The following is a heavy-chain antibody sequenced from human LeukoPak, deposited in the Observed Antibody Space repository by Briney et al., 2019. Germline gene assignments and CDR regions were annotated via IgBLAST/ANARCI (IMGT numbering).Heavy chain of an antibody. D-gene: IGHD3-10*01. Sequence: ASVKVSCKTSGYMFTTYYPHWVRQAPGQGLEWMGWINPHSGGTNYAQKFQGRVTMTRDTSISTVYMELSSLRSDDTAVYYCATNILVRDIINWFDPWGQGTLVTVSS. V-gene: IGHV1-2*02. J-gene: IGHJ5*02. CDR3: ATNILVRDIINWFDP. CDR2: INPHSGGT. CDR1: GYMFTTYY.